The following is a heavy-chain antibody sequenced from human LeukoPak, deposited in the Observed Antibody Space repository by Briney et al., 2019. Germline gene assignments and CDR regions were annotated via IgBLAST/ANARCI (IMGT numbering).Heavy chain of an antibody. CDR2: IYYSGST. CDR1: GGSIISGTYN. V-gene: IGHV4-31*03. D-gene: IGHD4-11*01. Sequence: KPSETLSLTCTVSGGSIISGTYNWNWIRQHPWKGLEWIGYIYYSGSTYYNPSLKSRVTISVDTSKNQFSLKLSSVTAADTAVYYCARDPAFVTPNDAFDIWGQGTMVTVSS. CDR3: ARDPAFVTPNDAFDI. J-gene: IGHJ3*02.